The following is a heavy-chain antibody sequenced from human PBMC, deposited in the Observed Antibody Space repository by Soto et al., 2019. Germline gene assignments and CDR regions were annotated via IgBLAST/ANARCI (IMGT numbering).Heavy chain of an antibody. D-gene: IGHD5-12*01. CDR2: IYYSGST. V-gene: IGHV4-39*01. J-gene: IGHJ4*02. CDR3: AGLVEMATIWYYFDY. CDR1: GGSISSSSYC. Sequence: SETLSLTCTVSGGSISSSSYCWGWIRQPPGKGLEWIGSIYYSGSTYYNPSLKSRVTISVDTSKNQFSLKPSSVTAADTAVYYCAGLVEMATIWYYFDYXGQGTLVTVSS.